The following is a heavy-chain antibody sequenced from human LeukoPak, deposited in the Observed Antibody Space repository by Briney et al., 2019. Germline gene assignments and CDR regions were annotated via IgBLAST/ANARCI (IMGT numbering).Heavy chain of an antibody. CDR3: ARGGKRVWSSSWYYPAVAGTYYYYYMDV. V-gene: IGHV1-46*01. Sequence: ASVKVSCKASGYTFTGYYMHWVRQAPGQGLEWMGIINPSGGSTSYAQKFQGRVTMTRDMSTSTVYMELSSLRSEDTAVYYCARGGKRVWSSSWYYPAVAGTYYYYYMDVWGKGTTVTVSS. J-gene: IGHJ6*03. CDR2: INPSGGST. D-gene: IGHD6-13*01. CDR1: GYTFTGYY.